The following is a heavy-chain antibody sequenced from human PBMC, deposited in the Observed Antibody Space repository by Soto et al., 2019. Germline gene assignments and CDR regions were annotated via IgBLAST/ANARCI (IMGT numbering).Heavy chain of an antibody. CDR3: ARELNYYDSSGYLSYNWFDP. D-gene: IGHD3-22*01. Sequence: ASVKVSCKASGYTFTGYYMHWVRQAPGQGLEWMGWINPNSGGTNYAQKFQGWVTMARDTSISTAYMELSRLRSDDTAVYYCARELNYYDSSGYLSYNWFDPWGQGTLVTVSS. J-gene: IGHJ5*02. CDR2: INPNSGGT. CDR1: GYTFTGYY. V-gene: IGHV1-2*04.